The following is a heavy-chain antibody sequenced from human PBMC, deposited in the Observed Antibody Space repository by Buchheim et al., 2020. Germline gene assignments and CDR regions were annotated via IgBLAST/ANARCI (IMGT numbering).Heavy chain of an antibody. CDR3: ARVADFWSGWIYGMDV. CDR1: GGSFSGYY. D-gene: IGHD3-3*01. CDR2: INHSGNT. Sequence: QVQLQQWGAGLLKPSETLSLTCAVYGGSFSGYYWSWIRQPPGKGLEWIGEINHSGNTNYNASLKSRVTISVDTSKNQFSLKLSSVIAADTAVYHCARVADFWSGWIYGMDVWGQGTT. J-gene: IGHJ6*02. V-gene: IGHV4-34*01.